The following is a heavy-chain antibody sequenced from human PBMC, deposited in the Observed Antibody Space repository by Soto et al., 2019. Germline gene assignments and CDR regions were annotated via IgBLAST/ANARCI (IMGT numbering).Heavy chain of an antibody. D-gene: IGHD6-19*01. J-gene: IGHJ4*03. V-gene: IGHV3-72*01. CDR3: VRVRLGAGNRYFDY. CDR1: GFTFSDHY. CDR2: IRNKANSYTT. Sequence: EGSLRLSCAASGFTFSDHYMDWIRQAPGKGLEWVGRIRNKANSYTTDYAASVRGRFTISRDDSKSSLFPQMNSLRSDDTAVYHCVRVRLGAGNRYFDYWGHGPLATDPS.